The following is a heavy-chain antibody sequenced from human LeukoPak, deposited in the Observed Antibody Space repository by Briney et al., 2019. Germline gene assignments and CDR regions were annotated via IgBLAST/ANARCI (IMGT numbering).Heavy chain of an antibody. CDR1: GFTFSSYG. V-gene: IGHV3-30*18. CDR2: ISYDGSNK. CDR3: AKDSSPYGSGSYWGYYYYGMDV. Sequence: WRSLSLSCAASGFTFSSYGMHWGRQAPGQGLGRVAVISYDGSNKYYEDSVKGRFTISRDNSKNTLYLQMNSLRAEDTAVYYCAKDSSPYGSGSYWGYYYYGMDVWGKGTTVTVSS. D-gene: IGHD3-10*01. J-gene: IGHJ6*04.